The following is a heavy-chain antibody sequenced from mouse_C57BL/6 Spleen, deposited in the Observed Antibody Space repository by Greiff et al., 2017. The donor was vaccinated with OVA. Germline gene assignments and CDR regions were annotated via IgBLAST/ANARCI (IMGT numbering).Heavy chain of an antibody. Sequence: EVKLMESGGGLVKPGGSLKLSCAASGFTFSDYGMHWVRQAPEKGLEWVAYISSGSSTIYYADTVKGRFTISRDNAKNTLFLQMTSLRSEDTAMYYCARKAYDYGRYYAMDYWGQGTSVTVSS. CDR3: ARKAYDYGRYYAMDY. J-gene: IGHJ4*01. CDR2: ISSGSSTI. V-gene: IGHV5-17*01. D-gene: IGHD2-4*01. CDR1: GFTFSDYG.